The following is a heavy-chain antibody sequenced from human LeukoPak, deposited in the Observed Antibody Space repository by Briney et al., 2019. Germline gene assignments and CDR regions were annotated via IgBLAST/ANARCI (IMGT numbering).Heavy chain of an antibody. V-gene: IGHV3-30*03. D-gene: IGHD3-3*01. CDR3: ARARPGTYNDFWSGHFDQ. CDR2: ISYDGSNK. CDR1: GFTFSSYG. J-gene: IGHJ4*02. Sequence: GGSLRLSCAASGFTFSSYGMHWVRQAPGKGLEWVAVISYDGSNKYYADSVKGRFTISRDNSKNTLYLQMNSLRAEDTAVYYCARARPGTYNDFWSGHFDQWGQGSLVTVSS.